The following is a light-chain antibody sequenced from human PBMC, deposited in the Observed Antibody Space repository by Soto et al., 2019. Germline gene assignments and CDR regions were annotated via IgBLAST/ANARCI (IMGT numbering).Light chain of an antibody. CDR3: CSYAVSNNFVL. J-gene: IGLJ2*01. CDR1: SSDVGYYNY. V-gene: IGLV2-8*01. CDR2: EVT. Sequence: QSALTQPPSASGSPGQSVTISCTGTSSDVGYYNYGSWYQQHPGKAPKLMIYEVTKRPSGVPDRFSGSKSGNTASLTVSGLQAEDEADYYCCSYAVSNNFVLFGGGTKLTVL.